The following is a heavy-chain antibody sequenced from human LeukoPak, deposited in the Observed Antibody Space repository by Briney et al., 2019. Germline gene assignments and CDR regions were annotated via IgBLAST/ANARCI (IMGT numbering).Heavy chain of an antibody. Sequence: PSETLSLTCAVSGGSISSGGYSWSWIRQPPGKGLEWIGYIYHSGSTYYNPSLKSRVTISVDRSKNQFSLKLSSVTAADTAVYYCARGPDRYYDSSGYSWYFDYWGQGTLVTVSS. J-gene: IGHJ4*02. CDR1: GGSISSGGYS. D-gene: IGHD3-22*01. CDR3: ARGPDRYYDSSGYSWYFDY. V-gene: IGHV4-30-2*01. CDR2: IYHSGST.